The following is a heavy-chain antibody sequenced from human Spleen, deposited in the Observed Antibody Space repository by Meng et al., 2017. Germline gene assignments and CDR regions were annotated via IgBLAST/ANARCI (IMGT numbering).Heavy chain of an antibody. CDR3: ARQGSIAAAGTDY. CDR1: GYTFTSYG. Sequence: ASVKVSCKASGYTFTSYGISWVRQAPGQGLEWMGWISAYNGNTNYAQKFQGRVTMTTDTSTSTAYLQWSSLKASDTAMYYCARQGSIAAAGTDYWGQGTLVTVSS. D-gene: IGHD6-13*01. J-gene: IGHJ4*02. V-gene: IGHV1-18*01. CDR2: ISAYNGNT.